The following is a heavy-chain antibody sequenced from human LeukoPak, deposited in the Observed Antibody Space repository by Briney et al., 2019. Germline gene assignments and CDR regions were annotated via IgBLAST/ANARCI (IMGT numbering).Heavy chain of an antibody. J-gene: IGHJ4*02. CDR1: GGSFSSYA. CDR2: ILHIVNTA. Sequence: VASVKVSCKASGGSFSSYAISWVRQAPGQGLEWMGGILHIVNTADYAQKFQGRVTITADESTSTAYMDLSSLRSEDTAVYYCARLTIGDYGDRESGFDYWGQGTLVTVSS. CDR3: ARLTIGDYGDRESGFDY. V-gene: IGHV1-69*01. D-gene: IGHD4-17*01.